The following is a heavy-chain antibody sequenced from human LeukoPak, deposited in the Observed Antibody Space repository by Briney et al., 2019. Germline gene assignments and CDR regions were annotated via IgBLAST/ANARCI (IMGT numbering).Heavy chain of an antibody. D-gene: IGHD5-12*01. Sequence: PGGSLRLSCGASGFIFSHYWMSWVRQAPGKGLEWVANIKQDGSVKYYVDSLKGRFTISRDNARNSVYLQMNSLRVEDTAVYYCARHWWLRFPSPIDYWGQGTLVTVSS. CDR1: GFIFSHYW. V-gene: IGHV3-7*01. CDR2: IKQDGSVK. J-gene: IGHJ4*02. CDR3: ARHWWLRFPSPIDY.